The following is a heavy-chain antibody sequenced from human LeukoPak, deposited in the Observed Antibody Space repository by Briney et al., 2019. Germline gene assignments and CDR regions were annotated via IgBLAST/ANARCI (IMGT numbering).Heavy chain of an antibody. CDR3: AKGWRLSDS. V-gene: IGHV3-30-3*01. Sequence: GGSLRLSCAASGFTFSSYAMHWVRQAPGKGLEWVAVISYDGSNKYYADSVKGRFTISRDNSKNTLYLQVNSLRDEDTAVYYCAKGWRLSDSWGQGTLVTVSS. D-gene: IGHD3-3*01. CDR2: ISYDGSNK. J-gene: IGHJ5*01. CDR1: GFTFSSYA.